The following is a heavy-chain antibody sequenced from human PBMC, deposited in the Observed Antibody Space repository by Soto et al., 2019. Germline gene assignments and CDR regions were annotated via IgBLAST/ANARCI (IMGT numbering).Heavy chain of an antibody. V-gene: IGHV6-1*01. CDR3: ARDVSGEQWLLTQGGYYYYGMDV. Sequence: KQSQTLSLTCAISGDSVSSNSAAWNWIRQSPSRGLEWLGRTYYRSKWYNDYAVSVKSRITINPDTSKNQFSLQLNSVTPEDTAVYYCARDVSGEQWLLTQGGYYYYGMDVWGQGTTVTVSS. CDR1: GDSVSSNSAA. D-gene: IGHD6-19*01. J-gene: IGHJ6*02. CDR2: TYYRSKWYN.